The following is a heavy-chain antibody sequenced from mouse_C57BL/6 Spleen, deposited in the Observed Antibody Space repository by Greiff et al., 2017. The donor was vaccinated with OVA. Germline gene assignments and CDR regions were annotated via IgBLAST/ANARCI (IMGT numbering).Heavy chain of an antibody. Sequence: LMESGPELVKPGASVKISCKASGYAFSSSWMNWVKQRPGKGLEWIGRIYPGDGDTNYNGKFKGKATLTADKSSSTAYMQLSSLTSEDSAVYFCARSDDYAPFDYWGQGTTLTVAA. J-gene: IGHJ2*01. V-gene: IGHV1-82*01. CDR1: GYAFSSSW. CDR2: IYPGDGDT. CDR3: ARSDDYAPFDY. D-gene: IGHD2-4*01.